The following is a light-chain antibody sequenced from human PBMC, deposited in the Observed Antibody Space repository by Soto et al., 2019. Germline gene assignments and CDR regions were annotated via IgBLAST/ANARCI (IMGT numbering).Light chain of an antibody. CDR3: QQYGSSPRT. Sequence: EIVLTHSPGTLSLSPCERASLSWSASQSVSSNYLAWYQQKSGQAPSLLIYDVSRRATGIPERFSGSGSGTDFTLIISRLEPEDFAVYYCQQYGSSPRTFGQGTKVDIK. CDR1: QSVSSNY. V-gene: IGKV3-20*01. J-gene: IGKJ1*01. CDR2: DVS.